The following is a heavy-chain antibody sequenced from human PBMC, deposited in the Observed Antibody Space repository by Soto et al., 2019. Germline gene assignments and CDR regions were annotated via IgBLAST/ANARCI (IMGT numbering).Heavy chain of an antibody. CDR3: ARQGPVGATSFFDY. J-gene: IGHJ4*02. D-gene: IGHD1-26*01. V-gene: IGHV4-39*01. CDR2: FYYSGNT. CDR1: GVSISGSINY. Sequence: PSETLSLTCTVSGVSISGSINYWGWIRQPPGKGLEWIGSFYYSGNTFYNPALKSRVTISVDTSKNQFSLNLNSVTAADTAVYYCARQGPVGATSFFDYWGQGSLVTVS.